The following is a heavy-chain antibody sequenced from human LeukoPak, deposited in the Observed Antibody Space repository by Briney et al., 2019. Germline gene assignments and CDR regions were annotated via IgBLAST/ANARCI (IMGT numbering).Heavy chain of an antibody. Sequence: AETLSLSCTVSGGSISSFYWSWIRQPPGKGLEWIGYMYYGGSPNYNPSLKSRVITSLDTSKKQFSLKLNSVTTADTAVYYCVTGRYSYGWYDHWGQGIPVSVSS. V-gene: IGHV4-59*13. CDR3: VTGRYSYGWYDH. J-gene: IGHJ5*02. CDR2: MYYGGSP. CDR1: GGSISSFY. D-gene: IGHD1-26*01.